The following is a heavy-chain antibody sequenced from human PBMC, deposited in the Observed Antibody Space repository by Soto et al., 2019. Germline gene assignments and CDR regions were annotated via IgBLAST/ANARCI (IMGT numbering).Heavy chain of an antibody. J-gene: IGHJ4*02. V-gene: IGHV4-61*08. CDR1: SGYVRIGGYS. Sequence: PSVTMSVACTVASGYVRIGGYSLSWIRQPPGKGLEWIGYIYYSGSTNYNPSLKSRVTISVDTSKNQFSLKLSSVTAADTAVYYCARELVDTAMVYYFDYWGQGTLVTVSS. CDR3: ARELVDTAMVYYFDY. CDR2: IYYSGST. D-gene: IGHD5-18*01.